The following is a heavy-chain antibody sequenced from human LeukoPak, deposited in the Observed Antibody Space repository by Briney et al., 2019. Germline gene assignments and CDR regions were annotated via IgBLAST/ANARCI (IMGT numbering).Heavy chain of an antibody. V-gene: IGHV4-34*01. CDR3: ARGGYYGSGNDFRFDP. CDR1: DGSFSGYY. CDR2: INHSGST. D-gene: IGHD3-10*01. Sequence: SETLSLTCAVYDGSFSGYYWSWVRQPPGKGLEWIGEINHSGSTNFSPSLKSRVTISVDTTKNQFSLKLSSVTAADTAVYYCARGGYYGSGNDFRFDPWGQGTLVTVSS. J-gene: IGHJ5*02.